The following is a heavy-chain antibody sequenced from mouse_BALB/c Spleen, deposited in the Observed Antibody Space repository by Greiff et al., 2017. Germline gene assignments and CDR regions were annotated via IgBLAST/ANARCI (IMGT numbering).Heavy chain of an antibody. J-gene: IGHJ1*01. Sequence: VQLQQSGAELVRPGSSVKISCKASGYAFSSYWMNWVKQRPGQGLEWIGQIYPGDGDTNYNGKFKGKATLTADKSSSTAYMQLSSLTSEDSAVYFCARGLLLRSYWYFDVWGAGTTVTVSS. D-gene: IGHD1-1*01. CDR3: ARGLLLRSYWYFDV. CDR2: IYPGDGDT. V-gene: IGHV1-80*01. CDR1: GYAFSSYW.